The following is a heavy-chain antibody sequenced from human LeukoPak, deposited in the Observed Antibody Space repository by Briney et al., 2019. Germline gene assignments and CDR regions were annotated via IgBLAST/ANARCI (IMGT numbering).Heavy chain of an antibody. CDR3: ASAHS. CDR1: GGSISSGSYY. V-gene: IGHV4-61*02. D-gene: IGHD2-15*01. CDR2: IYTSGST. J-gene: IGHJ4*02. Sequence: PSETLSLTCTVSGGSISSGSYYWSWIRQPAGKGLEWIGRIYTSGSTNYNPSLKSRVTISVDTSKNQFSLRLSSVTAADTAVYYCASAHSWGQGTLVTVSS.